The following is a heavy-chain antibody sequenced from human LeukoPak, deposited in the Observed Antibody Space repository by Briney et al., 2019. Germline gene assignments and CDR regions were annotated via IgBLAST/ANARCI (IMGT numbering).Heavy chain of an antibody. D-gene: IGHD3-10*01. J-gene: IGHJ3*02. CDR1: GGSISGYY. CDR3: ARRPDGGAFDI. V-gene: IGHV4-59*01. Sequence: SETLSLTCTVSGGSISGYYWSWIRQPPGKGLEWIGYIYYSGITNYNPSLKSRVTMSIDTSKNQSSLKLSSVTAADTAVYYCARRPDGGAFDIWGQGTMVTVSS. CDR2: IYYSGIT.